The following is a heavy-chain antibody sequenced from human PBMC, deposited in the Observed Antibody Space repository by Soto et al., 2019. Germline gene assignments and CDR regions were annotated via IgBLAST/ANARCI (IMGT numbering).Heavy chain of an antibody. CDR2: IYYTGST. CDR3: ARSFYP. J-gene: IGHJ5*02. CDR1: GGSIISSGYY. V-gene: IGHV4-39*07. Sequence: PSETLSLTCTVSGGSIISSGYYWGWIRQPPGKGLEWIGTIYYTGSTLYISSLKSRVTISIDTSKNHLSLKLTSVTAADTAVYYCARSFYPWGQGTLVTVSS.